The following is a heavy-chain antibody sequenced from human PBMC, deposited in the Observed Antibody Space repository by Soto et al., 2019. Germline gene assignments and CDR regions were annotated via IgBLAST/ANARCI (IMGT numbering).Heavy chain of an antibody. J-gene: IGHJ4*02. V-gene: IGHV1-18*01. Sequence: ASVKVSCKASGYTFTSYGISWVRQAPGQGLEWMGWISTYNGNTKYAQKFQGIVTMTIDTSTSTAYLELRSLRSDDTAVFYCAREMVRGVGSDYWGQGTLVTVSS. CDR3: AREMVRGVGSDY. D-gene: IGHD3-10*01. CDR1: GYTFTSYG. CDR2: ISTYNGNT.